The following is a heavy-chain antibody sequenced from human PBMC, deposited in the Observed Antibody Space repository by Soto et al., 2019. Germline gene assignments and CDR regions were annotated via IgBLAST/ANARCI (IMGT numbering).Heavy chain of an antibody. D-gene: IGHD2-2*01. CDR3: ARIGYWSSTSWYNFDY. CDR2: IYYSGST. CDR1: GGSISSGGYY. Sequence: SETLSLTCTVSGGSISSGGYYWSWIRQHPGKGLEWIGYIYYSGSTYYNPSLKSRVTISVDTSKNQFSLKLSSVTAADTAVYYCARIGYWSSTSWYNFDYWGQGTLVTVSS. J-gene: IGHJ4*02. V-gene: IGHV4-31*03.